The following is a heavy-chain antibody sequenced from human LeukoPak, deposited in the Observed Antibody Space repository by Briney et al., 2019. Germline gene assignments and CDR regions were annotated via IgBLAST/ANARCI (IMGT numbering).Heavy chain of an antibody. CDR2: INPNSGDT. D-gene: IGHD3-22*01. Sequence: ASVKVSCKASGYTFTGYYMHWVRQAPGQGLEWMGWINPNSGDTNYAQKFQGRVTMTRDTSSSTAYMELSRLRSDDTAVYYCAAPKTDSSGYLSSFDYWGQGTLVTVSS. J-gene: IGHJ4*02. V-gene: IGHV1-2*02. CDR3: AAPKTDSSGYLSSFDY. CDR1: GYTFTGYY.